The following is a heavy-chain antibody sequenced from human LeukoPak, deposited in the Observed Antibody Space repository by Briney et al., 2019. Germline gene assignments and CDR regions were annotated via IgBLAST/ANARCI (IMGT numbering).Heavy chain of an antibody. D-gene: IGHD3-22*01. J-gene: IGHJ4*02. CDR3: AKDRPNYHESNGHYYRRNGDY. V-gene: IGHV3-23*01. CDR1: GFTFHNYA. CDR2: ISSSGDIT. Sequence: GGSLRLSCAASGFTFHNYAMSWVRQAPGKGLEWDSAISSSGDITFYADSVKGRFTISRDNSRYKLYLQMNSLRAEDAAMYYCAKDRPNYHESNGHYYRRNGDYWGQGTLVTVSS.